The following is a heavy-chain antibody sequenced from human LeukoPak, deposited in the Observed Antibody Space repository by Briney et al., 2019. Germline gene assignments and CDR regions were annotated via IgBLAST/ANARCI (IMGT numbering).Heavy chain of an antibody. CDR3: ARGGNNFGSSWYWGYFDY. V-gene: IGHV4-4*02. Sequence: PSETLSLTCAVSGGSITSSNWWSWVRQPPGKGLEWIGEIYYTGNTNYNPSLKSRVTISVDKSNNQFSLNLSSVTAADTAVYYCARGGNNFGSSWYWGYFDYWGQGTLVTVSS. J-gene: IGHJ4*02. CDR1: GGSITSSNW. CDR2: IYYTGNT. D-gene: IGHD6-13*01.